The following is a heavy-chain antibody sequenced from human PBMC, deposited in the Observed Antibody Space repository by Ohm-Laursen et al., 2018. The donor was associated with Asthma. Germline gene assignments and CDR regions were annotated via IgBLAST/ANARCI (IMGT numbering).Heavy chain of an antibody. J-gene: IGHJ6*02. D-gene: IGHD1-26*01. CDR3: AKVTSYSGRYYEVYYYYAMDV. Sequence: SLRLSCSASGFTFSDYYMSWIRQAPGKGLEWVSYISSSGSTIYYADSVKGRFTISRDNSKNTLYLQMNSLRAEDTAVYYCAKVTSYSGRYYEVYYYYAMDVWGQGTTVTVSS. V-gene: IGHV3-11*04. CDR1: GFTFSDYY. CDR2: ISSSGSTI.